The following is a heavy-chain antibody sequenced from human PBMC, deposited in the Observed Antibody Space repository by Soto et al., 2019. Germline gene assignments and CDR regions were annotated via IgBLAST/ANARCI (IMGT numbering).Heavy chain of an antibody. J-gene: IGHJ4*02. CDR2: IFYTGIT. D-gene: IGHD2-15*01. CDR3: ARVLRSGGSCPAY. Sequence: SETLSLTCSVSGASVSSSSYHWSWIRQSPGKGLEWIGYIFYTGITNYSPSLKGRVTISQDASRNQLSLRLTSVTAADTAVYYCARVLRSGGSCPAYWGQGTLVIVSS. CDR1: GASVSSSSYH. V-gene: IGHV4-61*01.